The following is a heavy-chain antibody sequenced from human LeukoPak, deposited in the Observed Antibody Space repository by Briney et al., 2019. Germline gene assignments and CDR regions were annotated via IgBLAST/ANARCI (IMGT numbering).Heavy chain of an antibody. J-gene: IGHJ4*02. D-gene: IGHD6-13*01. CDR3: ARSVQQLAYYFDY. Sequence: PGRSLRLSCAASGFTFSGYAMHWVRQAPGKGLEWVAVISYDGSNKYYADSVKGRFTISRDNSKNTLYLQMNSLRAEDTAVYYCARSVQQLAYYFDYWGQGTLVTVSS. CDR1: GFTFSGYA. V-gene: IGHV3-30-3*01. CDR2: ISYDGSNK.